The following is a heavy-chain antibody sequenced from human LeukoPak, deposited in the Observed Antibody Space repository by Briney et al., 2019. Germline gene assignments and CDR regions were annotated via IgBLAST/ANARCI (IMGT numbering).Heavy chain of an antibody. CDR2: ISGSGGST. J-gene: IGHJ6*03. V-gene: IGHV3-23*01. D-gene: IGHD3-9*01. CDR3: AKASAPFYILTGSYYYMDV. CDR1: GFTFSSYG. Sequence: PGGTLRLSCAASGFTFSSYGMSLVRQAPGKGLEWVSAISGSGGSTYYADSVKGRFTISRDNSKNTLYLQMNSLRAEDTAVYYCAKASAPFYILTGSYYYMDVWGKGTTVTISS.